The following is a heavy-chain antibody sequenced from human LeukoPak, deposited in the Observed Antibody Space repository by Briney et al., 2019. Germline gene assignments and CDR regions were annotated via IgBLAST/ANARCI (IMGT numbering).Heavy chain of an antibody. CDR3: AKMAGGIAVAGRNCFDP. J-gene: IGHJ5*02. CDR1: GFTFSTYA. CDR2: VSGSGAGT. Sequence: GGALRLSCAASGFTFSTYAMTWVRQAPGEGLEWVSGVSGSGAGTYYVDSVKGRFTISRDNSKNTLYLQMNSLRAEDTALYYCAKMAGGIAVAGRNCFDPWGQGTLVTVSS. V-gene: IGHV3-23*01. D-gene: IGHD6-19*01.